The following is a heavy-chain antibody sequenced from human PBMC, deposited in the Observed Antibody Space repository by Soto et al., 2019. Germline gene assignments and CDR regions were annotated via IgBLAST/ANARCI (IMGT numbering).Heavy chain of an antibody. CDR1: GGTFSDYA. V-gene: IGHV1-69*01. D-gene: IGHD6-13*01. J-gene: IGHJ6*02. CDR3: ARGRGIGFSSTCNIYWYYNMDV. Sequence: QVQLVQSGAEVRKSGSSVKVSCKAAGGTFSDYALSWVRQAPGQGLEWMGGIIPMFATTNYAQKFQGRVTITADDSATTAHMELSSLKSEDTAVYYCARGRGIGFSSTCNIYWYYNMDVWCPGTTVTVSS. CDR2: IIPMFATT.